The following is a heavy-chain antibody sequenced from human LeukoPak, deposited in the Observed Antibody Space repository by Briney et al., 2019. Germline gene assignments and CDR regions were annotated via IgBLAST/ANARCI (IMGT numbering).Heavy chain of an antibody. V-gene: IGHV4-31*03. CDR1: GGSISSGGYY. CDR3: ARDRVVGATPRYYYYGMDV. D-gene: IGHD1-26*01. CDR2: IYYSGST. J-gene: IGHJ6*02. Sequence: SETLSLTCTVSGGSISSGGYYWSWIRQHPGKGLEWIGYIYYSGSTYYNPSLKSRVTISVDTSKNQFSLKLSSVTAADTAVYYCARDRVVGATPRYYYYGMDVWGQGTTVTVSS.